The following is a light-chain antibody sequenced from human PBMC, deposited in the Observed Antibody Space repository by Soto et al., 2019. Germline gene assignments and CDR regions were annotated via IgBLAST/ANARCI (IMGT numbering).Light chain of an antibody. CDR2: DAS. V-gene: IGKV3D-11*02. CDR3: QQRSNWHLT. J-gene: IGKJ4*01. CDR1: QSVSSY. Sequence: EIVLTQSPATPSLSPGERATLSCRASQSVSSYLAWYQQKPGQAPRLLIYDASNRATGIPARFSGSGPGTDFTLTISSLEPEDFAVYYCQQRSNWHLTFGGGTKVEIK.